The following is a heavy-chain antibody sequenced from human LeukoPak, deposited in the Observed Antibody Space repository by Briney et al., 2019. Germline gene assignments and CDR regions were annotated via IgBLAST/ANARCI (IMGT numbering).Heavy chain of an antibody. CDR2: ISYDGSNK. D-gene: IGHD5-18*01. CDR1: GFTFSSYA. J-gene: IGHJ3*02. Sequence: PGGSLRLSCAASGFTFSSYAMHWVRQAPGKGLEWVTIISYDGSNKYYADSVKGRFIISRDNSKNTLYVQMNSLRGEDTAVYYCARDPKGGFSFGWGAFDIWGQGTMVTVAS. CDR3: ARDPKGGFSFGWGAFDI. V-gene: IGHV3-30-3*01.